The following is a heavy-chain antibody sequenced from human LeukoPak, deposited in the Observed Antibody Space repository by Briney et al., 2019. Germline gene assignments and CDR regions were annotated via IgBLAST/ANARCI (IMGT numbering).Heavy chain of an antibody. J-gene: IGHJ4*02. D-gene: IGHD3-22*01. Sequence: QTGGSLRLSCAASGFTFTAFEMNWVRQSPGKGLEWISYISGDGYTKHFADSVRGRFTISRDNAKNSLYLQMNSLRAEDTAVYYCARGLGDSSGYYCDYWGQGTLVTVSS. V-gene: IGHV3-48*03. CDR2: ISGDGYTK. CDR3: ARGLGDSSGYYCDY. CDR1: GFTFTAFE.